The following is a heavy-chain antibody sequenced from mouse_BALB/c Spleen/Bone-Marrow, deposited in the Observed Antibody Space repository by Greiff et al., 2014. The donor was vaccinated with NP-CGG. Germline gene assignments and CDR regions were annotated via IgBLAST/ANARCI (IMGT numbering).Heavy chain of an antibody. CDR2: INPSTGYT. CDR3: AGGRFAY. V-gene: IGHV1-7*01. J-gene: IGHJ3*01. CDR1: GYTFTSYW. Sequence: QVQLQQSGAELAKPGASVKMSCKASGYTFTSYWMHWVKQRPGQGLEWIGYINPSTGYTEYNQKFKDKATLTADKYSSTAYMQLNDLTSEDAAVYFSAGGRFAYWGQGTLVTVSA.